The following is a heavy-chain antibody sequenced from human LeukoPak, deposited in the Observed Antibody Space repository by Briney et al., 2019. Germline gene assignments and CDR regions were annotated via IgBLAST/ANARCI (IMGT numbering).Heavy chain of an antibody. Sequence: PSETLSLTCAVSGGSVSSGSYYWSWIRQPPGKGLEWIGYIYYSGSTNYNPSLKSRVTISVDTSKNQFSLKLSSVTAADTVAYYCARKPYYYDSSGYYSDYWGQGTLVTVSS. V-gene: IGHV4-61*01. CDR2: IYYSGST. CDR3: ARKPYYYDSSGYYSDY. CDR1: GGSVSSGSYY. D-gene: IGHD3-22*01. J-gene: IGHJ4*02.